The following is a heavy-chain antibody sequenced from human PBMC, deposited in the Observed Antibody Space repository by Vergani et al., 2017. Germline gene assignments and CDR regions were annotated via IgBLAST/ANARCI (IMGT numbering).Heavy chain of an antibody. D-gene: IGHD3-22*01. J-gene: IGHJ4*02. CDR3: ARELILDSNHEDYFDY. CDR1: GFNFSDYY. Sequence: QVQLVESGGGLVKPGGSLRLSCAASGFNFSDYYMSWIRQAPGKGLEWVSYITSSSRRTHYADAVKGRFTISRDNAKNNLFMQMNSLRVEDTAVYYCARELILDSNHEDYFDYWGQGALVIVSS. CDR2: ITSSSRRT. V-gene: IGHV3-11*06.